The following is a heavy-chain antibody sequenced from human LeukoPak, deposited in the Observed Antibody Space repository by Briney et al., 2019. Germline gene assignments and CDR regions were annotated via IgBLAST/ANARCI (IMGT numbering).Heavy chain of an antibody. V-gene: IGHV1-18*01. CDR2: ISAYNSAYNGNT. D-gene: IGHD2-21*02. Sequence: GASAKVSCKASGYTFINYGITWVRQAPGQGLEWMGWISAYNSAYNGNTHYAQKLQGRVTMTTDTSTNTGYMELRSLRSDDTAVYYCARGLGVVTAQSEQPKPRYFDLWGRGTQVTVSS. CDR1: GYTFINYG. CDR3: ARGLGVVTAQSEQPKPRYFDL. J-gene: IGHJ2*01.